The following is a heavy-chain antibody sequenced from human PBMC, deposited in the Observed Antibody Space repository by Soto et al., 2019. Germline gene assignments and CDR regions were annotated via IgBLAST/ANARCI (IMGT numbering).Heavy chain of an antibody. D-gene: IGHD1-7*01. J-gene: IGHJ4*02. Sequence: SETLSLTCTISGGSISSGDYYWSWIRQPPGKGLEWIGSIYYSGSTYYNPSLKSRVTISVDTSKNQFSLKLSSVTAADTAVYYCAAGTGTTNDYWGQGTQVTISS. CDR3: AAGTGTTNDY. CDR2: IYYSGST. CDR1: GGSISSGDYY. V-gene: IGHV4-30-4*01.